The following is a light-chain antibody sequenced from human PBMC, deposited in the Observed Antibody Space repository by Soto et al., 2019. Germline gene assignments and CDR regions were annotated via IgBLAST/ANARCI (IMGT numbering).Light chain of an antibody. J-gene: IGKJ5*01. CDR3: QQYNSLAIT. CDR1: QSISSW. V-gene: IGKV1-5*03. Sequence: DIQMTQSPSTLSASVGDRVTITCRASQSISSWLAWYQQKPGKAPKLLIYKASSLESGVPSRFSGSGSGTEFTLTISSLQPDDFATYYCQQYNSLAITLGQGSRLEI. CDR2: KAS.